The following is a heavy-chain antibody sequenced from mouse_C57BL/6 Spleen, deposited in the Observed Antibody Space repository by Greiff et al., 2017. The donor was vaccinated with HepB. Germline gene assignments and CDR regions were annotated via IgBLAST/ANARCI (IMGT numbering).Heavy chain of an antibody. Sequence: VQLQQPGAELVKPGASVKMSCKASGYTFTSYWITWVKQRPGQGLEWIRDIYPGSGSTNYNEKFKSKATLTVDTSSSTAYMQLSSLTSEDSAVYYCARWLLLRSYAMDYWGQGTSVTVSS. CDR3: ARWLLLRSYAMDY. V-gene: IGHV1-55*01. CDR1: GYTFTSYW. J-gene: IGHJ4*01. D-gene: IGHD1-1*01. CDR2: IYPGSGST.